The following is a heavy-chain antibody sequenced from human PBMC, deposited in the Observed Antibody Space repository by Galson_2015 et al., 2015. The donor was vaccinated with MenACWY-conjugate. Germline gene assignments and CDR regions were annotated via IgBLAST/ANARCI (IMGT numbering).Heavy chain of an antibody. CDR1: GYTFTTYW. CDR2: ISPGDSET. D-gene: IGHD1-26*01. J-gene: IGHJ6*02. CDR3: ARHPPGGRGTDV. Sequence: QSGAEVKKPGESLKISCKGSGYTFTTYWIGWVRQLPGKGLEWMGLISPGDSETRYSPAFQGQVTISADKSISTAYVQWDSLQASDTAMYYCARHPPGGRGTDVWGQGTTVTVSS. V-gene: IGHV5-51*01.